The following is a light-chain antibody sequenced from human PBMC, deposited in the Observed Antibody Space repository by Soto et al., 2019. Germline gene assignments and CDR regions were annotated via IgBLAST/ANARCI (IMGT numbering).Light chain of an antibody. CDR2: DVS. V-gene: IGLV2-18*02. Sequence: QSLLTQPPSVSGSPGQSVTISCTGTSSDVGSYNRVSWYQQPPGTAPKLMIYDVSNRPSGVPDRFSGSKSGNTASLTISGLQAEDEADYYCSSYTSSNTYVFGTGTKVTV. J-gene: IGLJ1*01. CDR3: SSYTSSNTYV. CDR1: SSDVGSYNR.